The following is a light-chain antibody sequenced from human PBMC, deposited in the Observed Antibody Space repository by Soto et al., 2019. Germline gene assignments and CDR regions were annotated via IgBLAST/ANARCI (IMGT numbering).Light chain of an antibody. Sequence: EIVLTQSPGTLSLSPGERATLSCRARQSISSTYLAWYQKKPGQAPRLLLYGAFNRATSIPDRFSGSGSGTDFTLTISRLEPEDCAFYYCQQYGISSFAFGPGTKVEIK. CDR1: QSISSTY. J-gene: IGKJ3*01. CDR3: QQYGISSFA. CDR2: GAF. V-gene: IGKV3-20*01.